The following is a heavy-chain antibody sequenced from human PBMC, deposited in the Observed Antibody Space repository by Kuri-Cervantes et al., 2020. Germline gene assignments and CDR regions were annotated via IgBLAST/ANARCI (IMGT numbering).Heavy chain of an antibody. D-gene: IGHD5-12*01. CDR3: ARASGYSGYDYFHYYYMDV. CDR2: ISAYNGNT. V-gene: IGHV1-18*01. CDR1: GYTFTSYG. Sequence: ASVKVSCKASGYTFTSYGISWVRQAPGRGLEWMGWISAYNGNTNYAQKFQGRVTITADKSTSTAYMELSSLRSEDTAVYYCARASGYSGYDYFHYYYMDVWGKGTTVTVSS. J-gene: IGHJ6*03.